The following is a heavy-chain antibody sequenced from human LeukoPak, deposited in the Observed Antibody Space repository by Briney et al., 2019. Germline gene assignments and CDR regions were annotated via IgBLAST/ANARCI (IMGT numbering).Heavy chain of an antibody. CDR2: ISRSGRTI. J-gene: IGHJ6*03. Sequence: GGSLRLSCAASGFTFSDYYMSWIRQAPGKGLEWVSYISRSGRTIYYADSVKGRFTISRDNAKNSLYLRMNSLRAEDTAVYYCARTDCSGGSCYGLHDYYMDVWGKGTTVTVSS. CDR3: ARTDCSGGSCYGLHDYYMDV. V-gene: IGHV3-11*01. D-gene: IGHD2-15*01. CDR1: GFTFSDYY.